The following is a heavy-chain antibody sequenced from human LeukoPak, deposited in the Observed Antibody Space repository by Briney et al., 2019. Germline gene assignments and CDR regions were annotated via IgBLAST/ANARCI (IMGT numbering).Heavy chain of an antibody. V-gene: IGHV3-7*01. CDR2: IKGDGSER. CDR1: GFTVSSNY. J-gene: IGHJ3*01. Sequence: GGSLRLSCAVSGFTVSSNYMSWVRQGPGKGLEWLANIKGDGSERYYVDSVKGRFTISRDNAKNSLHLQMNSLRAEDTAVYYCARDVYAVAEWGQGTMVTVSS. CDR3: ARDVYAVAE. D-gene: IGHD6-19*01.